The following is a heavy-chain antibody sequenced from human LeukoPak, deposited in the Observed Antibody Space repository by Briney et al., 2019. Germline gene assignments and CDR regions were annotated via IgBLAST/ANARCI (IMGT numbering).Heavy chain of an antibody. Sequence: SETLSLTCAVYGGSFSGYYWSWIRQPPGKGLEWIGEINHSGSTNYNPSLKSRVTISVGTSKNQFSLKLSSVTAADTAVYYCARGRWLALDYWGQGTLVTVSS. CDR3: ARGRWLALDY. J-gene: IGHJ4*02. CDR2: INHSGST. CDR1: GGSFSGYY. D-gene: IGHD6-19*01. V-gene: IGHV4-34*01.